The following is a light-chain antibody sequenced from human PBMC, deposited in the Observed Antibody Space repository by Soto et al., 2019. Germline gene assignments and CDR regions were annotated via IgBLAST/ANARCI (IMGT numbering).Light chain of an antibody. CDR2: AHI. Sequence: LTQPPSASGTPGQRVTISCSGRRSNVGTNLVNWYQQLPGTAPKLLIYAHIQRPSGVPDRFSGSTSGTSASLAISGLQSEDEADYYCAVWDDGLNGYVFGTGTKVTVL. J-gene: IGLJ1*01. V-gene: IGLV1-44*01. CDR3: AVWDDGLNGYV. CDR1: RSNVGTNL.